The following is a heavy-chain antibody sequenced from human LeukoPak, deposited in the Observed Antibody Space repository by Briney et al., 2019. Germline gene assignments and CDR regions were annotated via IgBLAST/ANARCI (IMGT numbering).Heavy chain of an antibody. CDR2: IYYSGST. J-gene: IGHJ4*02. V-gene: IGHV4-39*01. CDR1: GGSISSSSYY. CDR3: ARHRRGIAAAGLAFDI. D-gene: IGHD6-13*01. Sequence: SETLSLTCTVSGGSISSSSYYWGWIRQPPGKGLEWIGSIYYSGSTYYNPSLKSRVTISVDTSKNQFSLKLSSVTAADTAVYYCARHRRGIAAAGLAFDIWGQGTLVTVSS.